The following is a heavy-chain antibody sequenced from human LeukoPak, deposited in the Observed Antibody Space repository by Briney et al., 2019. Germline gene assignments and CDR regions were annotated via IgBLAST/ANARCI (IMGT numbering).Heavy chain of an antibody. J-gene: IGHJ5*02. CDR3: GKXXXXXXGXXXXLDP. V-gene: IGHV3-23*01. CDR2: INGGTT. Sequence: SWVRQPPGKGLEWVSAINGGTTLYXCSVKGRFTISRDNSKSTLFLQMNSLRVEDSAVYFCGKXXXXXXGXXXXLDPWGXGXQVTVSS.